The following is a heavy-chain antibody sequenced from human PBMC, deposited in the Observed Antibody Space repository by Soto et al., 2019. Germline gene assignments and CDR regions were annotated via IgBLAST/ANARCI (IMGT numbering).Heavy chain of an antibody. CDR1: GFTFSSYA. Sequence: GGSLRLSCAASGFTFSSYAMSWVRQAPGKGLEWVSAISGSGGSKYYADSVKGRFTISRDNSKNTLYLQMNSLRAEDTAVYYCAKGAREAGKYLYFDLWGSGPLVTVSS. CDR3: AKGAREAGKYLYFDL. J-gene: IGHJ2*01. CDR2: ISGSGGSK. V-gene: IGHV3-23*01. D-gene: IGHD6-13*01.